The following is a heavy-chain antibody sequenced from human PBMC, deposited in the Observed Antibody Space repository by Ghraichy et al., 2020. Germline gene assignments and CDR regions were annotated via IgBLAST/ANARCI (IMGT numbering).Heavy chain of an antibody. CDR2: ISSNGGST. CDR1: GFTFSSYA. J-gene: IGHJ4*02. D-gene: IGHD6-13*01. CDR3: VTGGKQEQYSSSWYGSFDY. Sequence: GESLNISCSASGFTFSSYAMHWVRQAPGKGLEYVSAISSNGGSTYYADSVKGRFTISRDNSKNTLYLQMSSLRAEDTAVYYCVTGGKQEQYSSSWYGSFDYWGQGTLVTVSS. V-gene: IGHV3-64D*06.